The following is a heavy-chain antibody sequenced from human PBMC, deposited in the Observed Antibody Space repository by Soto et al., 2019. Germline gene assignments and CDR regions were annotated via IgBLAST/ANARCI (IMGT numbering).Heavy chain of an antibody. Sequence: QVQLQQWGAGLLKPSETLSLTCAVYGGSFSGYYWSWIRQPPGKGLEWIGEINHSGSTNYNPSLKSRVTISVDTSKNQFSLRLSSVTTADTAVYYCARANGPNTLTTLRAQAGAFGYWGQGTLVTVSS. CDR3: ARANGPNTLTTLRAQAGAFGY. CDR1: GGSFSGYY. D-gene: IGHD4-17*01. J-gene: IGHJ4*02. V-gene: IGHV4-34*01. CDR2: INHSGST.